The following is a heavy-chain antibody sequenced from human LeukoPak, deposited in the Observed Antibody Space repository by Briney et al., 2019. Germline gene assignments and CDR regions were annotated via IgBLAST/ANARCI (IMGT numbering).Heavy chain of an antibody. Sequence: PGGSLRLSCAASGFTVSSNYMSWVRQAPGKGLEWVSVIYSGGSTYYADSVKGRFTISRDNSKNTLYLQMNSLRAEDTAVYYCARNLYDILTGYLDYWGQGTLVTVSS. J-gene: IGHJ4*02. CDR3: ARNLYDILTGYLDY. CDR2: IYSGGST. D-gene: IGHD3-9*01. V-gene: IGHV3-66*02. CDR1: GFTVSSNY.